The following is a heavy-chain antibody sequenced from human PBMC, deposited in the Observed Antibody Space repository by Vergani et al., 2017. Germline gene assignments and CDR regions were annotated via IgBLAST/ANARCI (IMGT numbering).Heavy chain of an antibody. D-gene: IGHD3-3*01. Sequence: VQVVESGGGVVQPGRSLRLSCAASGFTFSSYGMHWVRQAPGKGLEWVSSISSSSSYIYYADSVKGRFTISRDNAKNSLYLQMNSLRAEDTAVYYCARDLGLRFLEWHALSYYYGMDVWGQGTTVTVSS. CDR1: GFTFSSYG. CDR2: ISSSSSYI. J-gene: IGHJ6*02. CDR3: ARDLGLRFLEWHALSYYYGMDV. V-gene: IGHV3-21*01.